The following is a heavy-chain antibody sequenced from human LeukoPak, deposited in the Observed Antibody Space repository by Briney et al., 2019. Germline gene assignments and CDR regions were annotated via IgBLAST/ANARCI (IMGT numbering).Heavy chain of an antibody. V-gene: IGHV1-18*01. CDR1: GYTFTSYG. D-gene: IGHD3-22*01. J-gene: IGHJ4*02. CDR2: ISAYNGNT. CDR3: ARVPYYYDSSGGDY. Sequence: GASVKVSCKPSGYTFTSYGISWVRQAPGQGLEWMGRISAYNGNTNYAQKFQGRVTMTTDTSTSTAYMELRSLRSDDTAVYYCARVPYYYDSSGGDYWGQGTLVTVSS.